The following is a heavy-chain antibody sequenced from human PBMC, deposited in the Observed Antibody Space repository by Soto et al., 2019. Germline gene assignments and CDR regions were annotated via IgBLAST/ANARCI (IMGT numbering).Heavy chain of an antibody. V-gene: IGHV3-7*01. D-gene: IGHD3-10*01. Sequence: EVQLVESGGGLVQPGGSLRLSCAASGFTFSSYWMSWVRQAPGKGLEWVANIKQDGSEKYYVDSVKGRFTISRDNAKNSLYLKMNSLRAEDTAVYYCARRGASHGSRVYSYWGQGTLVTVSS. CDR3: ARRGASHGSRVYSY. CDR1: GFTFSSYW. J-gene: IGHJ4*02. CDR2: IKQDGSEK.